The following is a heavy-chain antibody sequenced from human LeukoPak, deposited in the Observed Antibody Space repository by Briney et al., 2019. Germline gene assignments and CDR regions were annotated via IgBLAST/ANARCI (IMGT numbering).Heavy chain of an antibody. D-gene: IGHD3-10*01. CDR2: INPNSGGT. CDR3: ATGRDYFGSGNNDAFDI. Sequence: ASVKVSCKASGYTFTGYYMHWVRQAPGQGLEWLGWINPNSGGTNYAQKFQGWVTMTRDTSISTAYMALSRLRSDDTAVYYCATGRDYFGSGNNDAFDIWGQGTMVTVSS. V-gene: IGHV1-2*04. CDR1: GYTFTGYY. J-gene: IGHJ3*02.